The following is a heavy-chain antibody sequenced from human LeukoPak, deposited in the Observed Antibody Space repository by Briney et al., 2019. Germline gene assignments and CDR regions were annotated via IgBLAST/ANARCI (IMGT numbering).Heavy chain of an antibody. J-gene: IGHJ4*02. Sequence: GGSLRLSCAASGFTFSSYGMHWVRQAPGKGLEWVAVISYDGSNKYYADSVKGRFTISRDNSKNTLYLQMNSLRAEDTAVYYCAKIQAYKTSSWPQDFDYWGQGTLVTVSS. CDR2: ISYDGSNK. CDR1: GFTFSSYG. V-gene: IGHV3-30*18. D-gene: IGHD6-13*01. CDR3: AKIQAYKTSSWPQDFDY.